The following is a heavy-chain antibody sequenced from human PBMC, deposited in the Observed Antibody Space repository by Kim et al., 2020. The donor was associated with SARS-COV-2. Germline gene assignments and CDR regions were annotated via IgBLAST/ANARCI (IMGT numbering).Heavy chain of an antibody. J-gene: IGHJ6*02. Sequence: GESLKISCKGSGYSFTSYWIGWVRQMPGKGLEWMGIIYPGDSDTRYSPSFQGQVTISADKSISTAYLQWSSLKASDTAMYYCARLGYYGSGSYYKPPNYYYGMDVWGQGTTVTVSS. V-gene: IGHV5-51*01. D-gene: IGHD3-10*01. CDR2: IYPGDSDT. CDR1: GYSFTSYW. CDR3: ARLGYYGSGSYYKPPNYYYGMDV.